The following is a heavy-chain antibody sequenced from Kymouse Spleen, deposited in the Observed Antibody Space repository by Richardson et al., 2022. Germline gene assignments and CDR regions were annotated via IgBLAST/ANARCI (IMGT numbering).Heavy chain of an antibody. V-gene: IGHV4-34*01. CDR2: INHSGST. CDR1: GGSFSGYY. Sequence: QVQLQQWGAGLLKPSETLSLTCAVYGGSFSGYYWSWIRQPPGKGLEWIGEINHSGSTNYNPSLKSRVTISVDTSKNQFSLKLSSVTAADTAVYYCARGWYCSSTSCLYYGMDVWGQGTTVTVSS. J-gene: IGHJ6*02. CDR3: ARGWYCSSTSCLYYGMDV. D-gene: IGHD2-2*02.